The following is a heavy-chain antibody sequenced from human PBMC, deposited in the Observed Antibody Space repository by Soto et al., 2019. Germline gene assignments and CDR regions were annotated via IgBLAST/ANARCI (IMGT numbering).Heavy chain of an antibody. CDR3: AKDQGSSWYEIDY. V-gene: IGHV3-23*01. CDR1: GFTFSNYA. J-gene: IGHJ4*02. D-gene: IGHD6-13*01. CDR2: ISGSVVST. Sequence: GGSLRLSCAASGFTFSNYAVTWVRQAPGKGLEWVSTISGSVVSTYYADSVKGRFTISRDNSKNTLYLQMNSLRAEDTAVYYCAKDQGSSWYEIDYWGQGTLVTVSS.